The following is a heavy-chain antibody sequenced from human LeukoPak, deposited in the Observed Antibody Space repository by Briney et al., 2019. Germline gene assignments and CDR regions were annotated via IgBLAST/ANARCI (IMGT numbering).Heavy chain of an antibody. V-gene: IGHV1-69*05. D-gene: IGHD3-16*02. CDR2: IIPIFGTA. Sequence: SVKVSCKASGGTFSSHAISWVRQAPGQGLEWMGGIIPIFGTANYAQKFQGRVTITTDESTSTAYMELSSLRSEDTAVYYCATEREGWGSYRPYYFDYWGQGTLVTVSS. CDR1: GGTFSSHA. CDR3: ATEREGWGSYRPYYFDY. J-gene: IGHJ4*02.